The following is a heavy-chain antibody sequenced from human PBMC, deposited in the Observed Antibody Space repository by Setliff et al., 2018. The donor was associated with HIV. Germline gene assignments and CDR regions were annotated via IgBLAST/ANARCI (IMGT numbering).Heavy chain of an antibody. CDR1: GGTFSLYA. CDR2: IIPIFNTA. J-gene: IGHJ5*02. Sequence: GASVKVSCKASGGTFSLYAINWVRQAPGQGLEWMGGIIPIFNTANYAQKFQGRVTITADGSTSTAHMELSSLRFEDTATYYCARDQATGYEKVWFSWIDPWGQGTLVTVSS. CDR3: ARDQATGYEKVWFSWIDP. D-gene: IGHD5-12*01. V-gene: IGHV1-69*13.